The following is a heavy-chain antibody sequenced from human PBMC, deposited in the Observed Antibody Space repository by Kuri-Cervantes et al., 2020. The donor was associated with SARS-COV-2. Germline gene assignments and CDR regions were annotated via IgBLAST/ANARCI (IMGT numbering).Heavy chain of an antibody. D-gene: IGHD2-15*01. CDR2: IRSKANSYAT. J-gene: IGHJ4*02. CDR1: GFTFSGSA. Sequence: GESLKISCAASGFTFSGSAMHWVRQASGKGLEWVGRIRSKANSYATAYAASVKGRFTISRDNSKNTLYLQMNSLRAEDTAVYYCAKVEAFNWGIVVVAATAYYFDYWGQGTLVTVSS. CDR3: AKVEAFNWGIVVVAATAYYFDY. V-gene: IGHV3-73*01.